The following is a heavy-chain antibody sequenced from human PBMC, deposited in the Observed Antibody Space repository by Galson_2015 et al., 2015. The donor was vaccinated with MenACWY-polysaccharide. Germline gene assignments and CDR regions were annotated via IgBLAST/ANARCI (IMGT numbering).Heavy chain of an antibody. D-gene: IGHD3-16*01. J-gene: IGHJ5*02. V-gene: IGHV4-59*01. CDR3: VAELCQLPFGWFDP. CDR1: GGSISSYY. CDR2: MHTSGKS. Sequence: ETLSLTCTVSGGSISSYYWGWIRQSPGKGLEWIGYMHTSGKSNYNPSLKSRVIISVDTSKKEFSLKLSSVTAADTAVYYCVAELCQLPFGWFDPWGQGTQVIVSS.